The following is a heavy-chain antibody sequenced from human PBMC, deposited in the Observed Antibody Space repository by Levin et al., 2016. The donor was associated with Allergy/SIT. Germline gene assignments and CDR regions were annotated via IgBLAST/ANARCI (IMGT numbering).Heavy chain of an antibody. CDR3: ARGGDTAMVYYYGMDV. V-gene: IGHV1-69*04. J-gene: IGHJ6*02. Sequence: WVRQAPGQGLEWMGRIIPILGIANYAQKFQGRVTITADKSTSTAYMELSSLRSEDTAVYYCARGGDTAMVYYYGMDVWGQGTTVTVSS. D-gene: IGHD5-18*01. CDR2: IIPILGIA.